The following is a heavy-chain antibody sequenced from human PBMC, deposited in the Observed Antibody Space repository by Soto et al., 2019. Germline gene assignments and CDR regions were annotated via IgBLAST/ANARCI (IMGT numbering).Heavy chain of an antibody. CDR2: ISYDGSNK. J-gene: IGHJ4*02. V-gene: IGHV3-30*18. D-gene: IGHD6-19*01. CDR1: GFTFSSYG. Sequence: QVQLVESGGGVVQPGRSLRLSCAASGFTFSSYGMHWVRQAPGKGLEWVAVISYDGSNKYYADSVKGRFTTSRDNSTNTLYLKLNSLRAEDTAVYYCAKDQVAGTALDYWGQGTLVTVSS. CDR3: AKDQVAGTALDY.